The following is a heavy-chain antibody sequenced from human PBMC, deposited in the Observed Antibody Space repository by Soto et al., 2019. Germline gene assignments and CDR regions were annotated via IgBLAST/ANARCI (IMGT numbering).Heavy chain of an antibody. CDR3: ARPLYSSGWYIGLF. J-gene: IGHJ3*01. V-gene: IGHV3-48*02. CDR1: GFTFSSYS. CDR2: ISSGSGTI. Sequence: PGESLKISCAASGFTFSSYSVNWVRQAPGKGLEWVSCISSGSGTIYYADSVKGRFTISRDNAKNSLYLQMNSLRDEDTAVYYCARPLYSSGWYIGLFWGQGTMVTVSS. D-gene: IGHD6-19*01.